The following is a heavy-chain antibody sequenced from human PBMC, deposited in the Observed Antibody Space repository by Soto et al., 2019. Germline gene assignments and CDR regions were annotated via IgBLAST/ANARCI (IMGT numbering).Heavy chain of an antibody. J-gene: IGHJ6*02. V-gene: IGHV4-39*01. Sequence: SETLSLTCTVSGGSISSSSYYWGWIRQPPGKGLEWIGSIYYSGSTYYNPSLKSRVTISVDTSKNQFSLKLSSVTAADTAVYYCGRLTGGSSSSNYYYYYYGMDIWVQGTTVS. D-gene: IGHD6-6*01. CDR1: GGSISSSSYY. CDR3: GRLTGGSSSSNYYYYYYGMDI. CDR2: IYYSGST.